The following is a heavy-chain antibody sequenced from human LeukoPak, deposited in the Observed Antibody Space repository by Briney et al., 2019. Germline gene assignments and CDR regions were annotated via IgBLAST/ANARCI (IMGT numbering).Heavy chain of an antibody. CDR3: ARQLHHWSGQNYYYYLDV. CDR2: IHPSNGNT. D-gene: IGHD3-3*01. J-gene: IGHJ6*03. CDR1: GYLFTSQA. V-gene: IGHV1-18*01. Sequence: ASVTVSCEASGYLFTSQALTWVRQAPGQGLEWMAWIHPSNGNTFYAQKFQGRVTLTTDSSTVYMDMRSLRSDDTAVYYCARQLHHWSGQNYYYYLDVWGKGTPVIVSS.